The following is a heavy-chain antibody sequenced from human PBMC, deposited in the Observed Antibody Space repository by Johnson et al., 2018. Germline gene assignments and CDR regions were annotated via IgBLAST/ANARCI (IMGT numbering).Heavy chain of an antibody. J-gene: IGHJ6*02. D-gene: IGHD4-17*01. CDR2: ISSSSGII. Sequence: VRLVESGGGLVQPGGSLRLACGASGFTFNNYGMNWVRQAPGMGLEWIASISSSSGIINYADSVKGRFTISRDNAKKALYLQMTSLRDEDTAVYYCATSPVTPQGYYYYGMDVWGQGTTVTVSS. CDR3: ATSPVTPQGYYYYGMDV. V-gene: IGHV3-48*02. CDR1: GFTFNNYG.